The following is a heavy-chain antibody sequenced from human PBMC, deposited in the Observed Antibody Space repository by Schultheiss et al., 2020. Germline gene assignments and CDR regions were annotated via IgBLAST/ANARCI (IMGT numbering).Heavy chain of an antibody. J-gene: IGHJ6*02. V-gene: IGHV4-4*02. Sequence: SETLSLTCAVSGGSISSSNWWSWVRQPPGKGLEWIGEIYHSGSTNYNPSLKSRVTISVDKSKNQFSLKLSSVTAADTAVYYCARTQAGDLFQYYNYGMDVWGQGTTVTVSS. CDR3: ARTQAGDLFQYYNYGMDV. CDR1: GGSISSSNW. D-gene: IGHD3-10*01. CDR2: IYHSGST.